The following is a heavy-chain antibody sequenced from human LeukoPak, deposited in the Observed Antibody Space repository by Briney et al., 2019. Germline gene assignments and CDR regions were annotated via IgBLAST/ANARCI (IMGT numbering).Heavy chain of an antibody. CDR3: ARVGTSSGIAVAGPVFDY. CDR2: INPNSGGT. CDR1: GYTFTGYY. V-gene: IGHV1-2*02. D-gene: IGHD6-19*01. J-gene: IGHJ4*02. Sequence: ASVKVSCKASGYTFTGYYMHWVRQAPGQGLEWMGWINPNSGGTNYAQKFQGRVTMTRDTSISTAYMELSRLRFDDTAVYYCARVGTSSGIAVAGPVFDYWGQGTLVTVSS.